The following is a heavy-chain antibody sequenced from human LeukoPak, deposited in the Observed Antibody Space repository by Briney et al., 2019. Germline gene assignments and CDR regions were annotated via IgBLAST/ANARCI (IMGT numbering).Heavy chain of an antibody. CDR1: GYTFTSYD. V-gene: IGHV1-8*01. J-gene: IGHJ4*02. D-gene: IGHD2-8*01. CDR3: AMVWGSVDY. Sequence: ASVKVSCKASGYTFTSYDINWVRQASGQGLERMGWMNPNSGNAGYAQKFQGRITMTRNTFISTAYMELSSLTSEDTAVYYCAMVWGSVDYWGQGTLVTVSS. CDR2: MNPNSGNA.